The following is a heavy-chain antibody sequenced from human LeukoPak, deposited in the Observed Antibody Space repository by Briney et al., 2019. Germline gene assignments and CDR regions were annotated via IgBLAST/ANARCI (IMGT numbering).Heavy chain of an antibody. J-gene: IGHJ4*02. V-gene: IGHV3-74*01. D-gene: IGHD3-22*01. Sequence: TGGSLRLSCAASGFTFSSYSMNWVRQAPGKGLVWVSRINSDGSSTSYADSVKGRFTISRDNAKNTLYLQMNSLRAEDTAVYYCARDYYDSSGYYLYYFDYWGQGTLVTVSS. CDR1: GFTFSSYS. CDR3: ARDYYDSSGYYLYYFDY. CDR2: INSDGSST.